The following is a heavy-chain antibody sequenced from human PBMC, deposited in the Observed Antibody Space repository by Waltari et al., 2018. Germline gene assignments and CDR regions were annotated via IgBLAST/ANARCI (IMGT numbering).Heavy chain of an antibody. CDR2: IYYSGST. Sequence: QVQLQESGPGLVKPSQTLSLTCSVSGGSISSGAYYWGWIRQHPGKGLEWIGYIYYSGSTYYNPPLKSRVTISVDTSKNQCYLKLSSVTAADTAVYYCARGVGYCSGGSCRGGMDVWGQGTTVTVSS. J-gene: IGHJ6*02. D-gene: IGHD2-15*01. CDR3: ARGVGYCSGGSCRGGMDV. CDR1: GGSISSGAYY. V-gene: IGHV4-31*03.